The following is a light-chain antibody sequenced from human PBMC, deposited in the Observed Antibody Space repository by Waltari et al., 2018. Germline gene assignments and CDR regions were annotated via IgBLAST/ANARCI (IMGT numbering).Light chain of an antibody. CDR1: PRDLGRYNY. Sequence: QAALTQPASGSGSPGQSITNSCTGTPRDLGRYNYVSWYQQHPGKAPNLMIYDVSSRPSGVSNRFSGSKSGNTASLTISGLQAEDEADYYCSSFTSSSTWVFGGGTKLTVL. CDR2: DVS. V-gene: IGLV2-14*01. J-gene: IGLJ3*02. CDR3: SSFTSSSTWV.